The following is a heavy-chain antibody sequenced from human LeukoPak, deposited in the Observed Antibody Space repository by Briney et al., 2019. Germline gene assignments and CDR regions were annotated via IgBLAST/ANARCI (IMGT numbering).Heavy chain of an antibody. J-gene: IGHJ4*02. CDR3: ATELRSGSFTRGQFDY. CDR2: IIPIFGTA. V-gene: IGHV1-69*13. CDR1: GGTFSSYA. D-gene: IGHD1-26*01. Sequence: ASVKVSCKASGGTFSSYAISWVRQAPGQGLEWMGGIIPIFGTANYAQKFQGRVTITADESTSTAYMELSSLRSEDTAVYYCATELRSGSFTRGQFDYWGQGTLVTVSS.